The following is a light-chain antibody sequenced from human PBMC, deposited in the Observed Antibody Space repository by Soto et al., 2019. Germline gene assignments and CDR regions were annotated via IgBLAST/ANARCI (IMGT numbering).Light chain of an antibody. CDR1: QSVSRF. Sequence: EIVLTPSPATLSLSPGERATLSCRASQSVSRFLAWYQQQPGQAPRLLIYDASNRATGITARFSGRGSGTDFTLTISSLVAEDFPVYYCQQRSSWPPITFGQGTRLESK. CDR3: QQRSSWPPIT. V-gene: IGKV3-11*01. CDR2: DAS. J-gene: IGKJ5*01.